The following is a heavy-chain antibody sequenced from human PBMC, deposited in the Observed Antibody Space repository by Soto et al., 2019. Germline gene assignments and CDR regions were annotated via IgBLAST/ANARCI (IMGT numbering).Heavy chain of an antibody. CDR3: ASAQYYYDSSGYYNPYNWFDP. CDR2: IIPIFGTA. CDR1: GGTLGSYS. J-gene: IGHJ5*02. Sequence: EVSRKGFGGTLGSYSINWGRQGPGKRVGWVGGIIPIFGTANYAQKFRGRVTITADESTSTAYMELSSLRSEDTAVYYCASAQYYYDSSGYYNPYNWFDPWGQGTLVTVSS. D-gene: IGHD3-22*01. V-gene: IGHV1-69*01.